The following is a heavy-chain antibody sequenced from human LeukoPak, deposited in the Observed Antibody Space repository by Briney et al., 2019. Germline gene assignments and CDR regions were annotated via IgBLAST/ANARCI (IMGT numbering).Heavy chain of an antibody. J-gene: IGHJ4*02. Sequence: PSETLSLTCTVSGGSISSSGYYWSWIRQPPGKGLEWIVTIYYSGSAYYNPSLKTQVTISVDTSKNQFSLKLSSVTAADTAVYFCARGSRVDEFWSGYRAPLDYWGQGTLVTVSS. D-gene: IGHD3-3*01. CDR1: GGSISSSGYY. CDR3: ARGSRVDEFWSGYRAPLDY. V-gene: IGHV4-39*01. CDR2: IYYSGSA.